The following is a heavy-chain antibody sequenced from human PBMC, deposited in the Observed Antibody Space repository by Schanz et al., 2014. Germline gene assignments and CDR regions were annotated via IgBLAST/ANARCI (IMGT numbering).Heavy chain of an antibody. J-gene: IGHJ5*02. CDR2: FIPILDVG. Sequence: QVHLVQSGAEVKKPGSSVKVSCKASGGTFSSYTISWVRQARGQGLEWVGRFIPILDVGNYAQQFQGRVTFTADKSTSTAYMELSSLRYEDTALYYCAREVGLYDRGWFDPWGQGTLVTVSS. V-gene: IGHV1-69*08. D-gene: IGHD3-22*01. CDR3: AREVGLYDRGWFDP. CDR1: GGTFSSYT.